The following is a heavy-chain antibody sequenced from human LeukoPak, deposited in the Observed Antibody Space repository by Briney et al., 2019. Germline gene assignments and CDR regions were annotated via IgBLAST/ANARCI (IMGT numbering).Heavy chain of an antibody. CDR1: GFTFSSYA. V-gene: IGHV3-30-3*01. CDR3: ARWRGVANCFDY. CDR2: ISYDGSNK. D-gene: IGHD2-15*01. Sequence: GRSLRLSCAASGFTFSSYAMHWVRQAPGKGLEWVAVISYDGSNKYYADSVKGRFTISRDNSKNTLYLQMNSLRAEDTAVYYCARWRGVANCFDYWGQGTLVTVSS. J-gene: IGHJ4*02.